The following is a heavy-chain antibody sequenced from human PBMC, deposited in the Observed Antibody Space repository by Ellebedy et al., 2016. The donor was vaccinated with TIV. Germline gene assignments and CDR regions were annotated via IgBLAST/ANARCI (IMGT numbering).Heavy chain of an antibody. V-gene: IGHV3-30*03. J-gene: IGHJ6*03. CDR2: ISYDGSNK. CDR1: GFTFSSYG. CDR3: ARDGNQLLLYYYYYMDV. D-gene: IGHD2-2*01. Sequence: GESLKISXAASGFTFSSYGMHWVRQAPGKGLEWVAVISYDGSNKYYADSVKGRFTISRDNSKNTLYLQMNSLRAEDTAVYYCARDGNQLLLYYYYYMDVWGKGTTVTVSS.